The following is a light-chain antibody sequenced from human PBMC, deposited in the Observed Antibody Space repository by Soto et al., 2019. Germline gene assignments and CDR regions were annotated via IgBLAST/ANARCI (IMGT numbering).Light chain of an antibody. V-gene: IGKV3-11*01. CDR3: HQRRGWPQT. CDR2: DAP. Sequence: EIVLTQSPATLSLSPGERATLSCRTSQSVSICLAWYQQQPGQAPRLLMYDAPNTATGIPARSSGSGSGTDFTLTISSLEPEDFALYSCHQRRGWPQTLGQGTKVDI. CDR1: QSVSIC. J-gene: IGKJ1*01.